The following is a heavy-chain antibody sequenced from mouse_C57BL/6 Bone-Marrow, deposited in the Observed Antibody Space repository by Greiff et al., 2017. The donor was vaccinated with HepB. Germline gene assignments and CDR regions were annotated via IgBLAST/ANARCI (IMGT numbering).Heavy chain of an antibody. CDR2: IWWDDDK. CDR1: GFSLSTFGMG. CDR3: ARTYYYGRSYGY. J-gene: IGHJ2*01. D-gene: IGHD1-1*01. V-gene: IGHV8-8*01. Sequence: QVTLKVSGPGILQPSQTLSLTCSFSGFSLSTFGMGVGWIRQPSGKGLEWLAHIWWDDDKYYNPALKSRLTISKVTSKNQVFLQIANVDTADTATYYCARTYYYGRSYGYWGQGTTLTVSS.